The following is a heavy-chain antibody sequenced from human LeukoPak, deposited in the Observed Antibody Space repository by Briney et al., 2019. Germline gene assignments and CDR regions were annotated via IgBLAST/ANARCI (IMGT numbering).Heavy chain of an antibody. V-gene: IGHV5-51*01. Sequence: GESLKISCKGSGYSFTSYWIGGVRQMPGKGLEWMGIIYPGDSDTRYSPSFQGQVTISADKSISTAYLQWSSLKASDPAMYYCERHPIGRVRGDFAYWGQGTLVTVSS. CDR1: GYSFTSYW. J-gene: IGHJ4*02. D-gene: IGHD3-10*01. CDR3: ERHPIGRVRGDFAY. CDR2: IYPGDSDT.